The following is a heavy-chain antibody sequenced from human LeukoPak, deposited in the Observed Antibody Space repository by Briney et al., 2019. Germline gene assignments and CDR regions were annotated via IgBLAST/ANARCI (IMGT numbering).Heavy chain of an antibody. CDR3: AKDLDSAYYYDSSGYAPDY. J-gene: IGHJ4*02. Sequence: GGSLRLSCAASGFTFSSYGMHWVRQAPGKGLEWVAVISFDGSYKYYADSVKGRFTISRDNSKNTLYLQMNSLRAEDTAVYYCAKDLDSAYYYDSSGYAPDYWGQGTLVTVSS. CDR2: ISFDGSYK. V-gene: IGHV3-30*19. D-gene: IGHD3-22*01. CDR1: GFTFSSYG.